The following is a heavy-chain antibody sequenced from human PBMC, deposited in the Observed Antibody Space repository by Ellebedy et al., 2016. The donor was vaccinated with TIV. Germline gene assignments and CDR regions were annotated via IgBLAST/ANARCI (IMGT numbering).Heavy chain of an antibody. Sequence: GESLKISXAASGFTFSSYAMSWVRQAPGKGLEWVSAISGSGGSTYYADSVKGRFTISRDNSKNTLYLQMNSLRAEDTAVYYCAKGDWDYYYDSSGPGPADAFDIWGQGTMVTVSS. V-gene: IGHV3-23*01. J-gene: IGHJ3*02. CDR2: ISGSGGST. CDR1: GFTFSSYA. CDR3: AKGDWDYYYDSSGPGPADAFDI. D-gene: IGHD3-22*01.